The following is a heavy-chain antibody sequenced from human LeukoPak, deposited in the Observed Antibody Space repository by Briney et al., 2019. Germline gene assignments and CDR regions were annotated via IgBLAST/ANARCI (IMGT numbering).Heavy chain of an antibody. CDR2: ISYDGSNK. D-gene: IGHD2-15*01. CDR3: ARDSVVVAAAYYSDY. Sequence: GGSLRLSCAASGFTFSSYAMHWVRQAPGKGLEWVAVISYDGSNKYYADSVKGRFTISRDNSKNTLYLQMNSLRAEDTAVYYCARDSVVVAAAYYSDYWGQGTLVTVSS. J-gene: IGHJ4*02. V-gene: IGHV3-30-3*01. CDR1: GFTFSSYA.